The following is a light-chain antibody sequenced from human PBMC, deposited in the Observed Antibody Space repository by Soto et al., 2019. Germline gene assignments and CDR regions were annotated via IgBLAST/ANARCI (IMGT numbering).Light chain of an antibody. Sequence: EIVLTQSPATLSLSPGERATLSCRASQSINIYLAWYQQRPDQAPRLLIYNAFNRATDIPGRFSGSGSGTDFTLTISSLEPEDFAIYYCQQRYNWPRTFGQGTKVEIK. J-gene: IGKJ1*01. CDR2: NAF. CDR3: QQRYNWPRT. V-gene: IGKV3-11*01. CDR1: QSINIY.